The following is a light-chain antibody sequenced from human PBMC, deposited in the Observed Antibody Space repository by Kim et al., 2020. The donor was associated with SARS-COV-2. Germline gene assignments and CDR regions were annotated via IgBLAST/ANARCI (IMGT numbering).Light chain of an antibody. Sequence: PGQTARITCSGDALPKQYAYWYQQTPGQAPVLVIYKDSERPSGIPERFSGSSSGTTVTLTISGVQAEDEADYYCQSADSSGTYRTVFGGGTQLTVL. V-gene: IGLV3-25*03. CDR3: QSADSSGTYRTV. CDR2: KDS. J-gene: IGLJ2*01. CDR1: ALPKQY.